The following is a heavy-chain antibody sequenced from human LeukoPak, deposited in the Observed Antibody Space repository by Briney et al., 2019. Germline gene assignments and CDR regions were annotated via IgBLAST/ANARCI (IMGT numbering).Heavy chain of an antibody. Sequence: KASETLSLTCAVSGGSISSGGYPWSWIRQPPGKGLEWIGYIYHSGSTYYNPSLKSRVTISVDRSKNQFSLKLSSVTAADTAVYYCARGSSPSPVYYWGQGTLVTVSS. J-gene: IGHJ4*02. CDR2: IYHSGST. V-gene: IGHV4-30-2*01. D-gene: IGHD6-13*01. CDR1: GGSISSGGYP. CDR3: ARGSSPSPVYY.